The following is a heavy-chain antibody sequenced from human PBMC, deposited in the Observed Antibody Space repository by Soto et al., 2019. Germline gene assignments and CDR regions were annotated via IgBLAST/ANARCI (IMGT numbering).Heavy chain of an antibody. V-gene: IGHV3-23*01. CDR3: AKEGDYYGSSGYYGSAPSDAFDI. CDR1: GFTFSSYA. Sequence: QPGGSLRLSCAASGFTFSSYAMSWVRQAPGKGLEWVSAISGSGGSTYYADSVKGRFTISRDNSKNTLYLQMNSLRAEDTAVYYCAKEGDYYGSSGYYGSAPSDAFDIWGQGTMVTVSS. D-gene: IGHD3-22*01. J-gene: IGHJ3*02. CDR2: ISGSGGST.